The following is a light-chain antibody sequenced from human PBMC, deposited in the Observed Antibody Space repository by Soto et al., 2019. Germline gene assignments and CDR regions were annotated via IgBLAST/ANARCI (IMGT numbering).Light chain of an antibody. CDR3: CSFTGRYTWV. CDR2: DVN. Sequence: QSALTQPRSVSGSPGQSVTISCTGTSSDVGGYNYVSWYQQHPAKAPKVMIYDVNKRPSGVPDRFSGSKSGNTASLTISGLQAEDEADYYCCSFTGRYTWVFGGGTKVTVL. J-gene: IGLJ3*02. V-gene: IGLV2-11*01. CDR1: SSDVGGYNY.